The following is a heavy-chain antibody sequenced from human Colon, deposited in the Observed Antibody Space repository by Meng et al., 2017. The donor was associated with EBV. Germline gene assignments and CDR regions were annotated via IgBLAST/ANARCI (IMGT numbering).Heavy chain of an antibody. D-gene: IGHD3-16*01. J-gene: IGHJ4*02. CDR2: INSNWHT. CDR1: GDSVSDTNHF. Sequence: QLQLQESGPGLVKPSETLSLTCIVSGDSVSDTNHFWGWVRQAPGKGLEWVGSINSNWHTYSNPSLTSRVTMSLDTYKNQFSLKLSSVTAADTAVYYCVRVRGDFDYWGQGTLVTVSS. V-gene: IGHV4-39*07. CDR3: VRVRGDFDY.